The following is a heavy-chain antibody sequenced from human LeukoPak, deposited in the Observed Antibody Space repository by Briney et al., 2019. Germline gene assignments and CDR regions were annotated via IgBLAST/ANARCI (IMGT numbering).Heavy chain of an antibody. CDR3: ARRRGYTLDY. D-gene: IGHD5-12*01. V-gene: IGHV4-59*08. Sequence: PSETLSLTCTVSGGSISSYYWSGIRQPPGKGLEWIGYIYYSGSTNYNPSLKSRVTISVDTSKNQFSLKLSSVTAADTAVYYCARRRGYTLDYWGQGTLVTVSS. CDR1: GGSISSYY. CDR2: IYYSGST. J-gene: IGHJ4*02.